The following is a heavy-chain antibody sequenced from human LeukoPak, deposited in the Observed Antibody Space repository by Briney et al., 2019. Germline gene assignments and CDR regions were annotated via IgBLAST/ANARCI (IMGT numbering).Heavy chain of an antibody. CDR1: GFTFSSHW. J-gene: IGHJ4*02. V-gene: IGHV3-74*01. CDR2: INSDGSTT. D-gene: IGHD6-19*01. CDR3: ARVPLRAVAGTHPHFDY. Sequence: GGSLRLACAASGFTFSSHWMHWVRQAPGKGLVWVSRINSDGSTTGYADSVKGRFTISRDNAKNTLYLQMNSLRAEDTAVYYCARVPLRAVAGTHPHFDYWGQGTLVTVPS.